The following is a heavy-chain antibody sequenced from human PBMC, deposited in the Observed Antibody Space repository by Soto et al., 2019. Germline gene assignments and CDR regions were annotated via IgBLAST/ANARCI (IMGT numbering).Heavy chain of an antibody. J-gene: IGHJ4*02. CDR2: IYYNGGT. V-gene: IGHV4-39*01. D-gene: IGHD3-9*01. CDR3: ARHYDILTGYYTPLEY. CDR1: GGSISSTSYY. Sequence: SETLSLTCTVSGGSISSTSYYWGWIRQPPGKGLEWIGTIYYNGGTYYNPSLKSRVTISVDTSKNQFFLKLSSVTAADTAVYYCARHYDILTGYYTPLEYWGQGTLVTVSS.